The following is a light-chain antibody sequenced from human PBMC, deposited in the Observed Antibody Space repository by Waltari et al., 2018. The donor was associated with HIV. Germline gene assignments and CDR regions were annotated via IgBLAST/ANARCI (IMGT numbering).Light chain of an antibody. CDR1: KLGDKT. CDR2: QDS. Sequence: SYELPQPPSVSVSPGPTASITCSGDKLGDKTACWYQQKPGQSPVLVIYQDSKRPSGIPERFSGSNSGNTATLTISGTQAMDEADYYCQAWDSSLVVFGGGTKLTVL. CDR3: QAWDSSLVV. V-gene: IGLV3-1*01. J-gene: IGLJ2*01.